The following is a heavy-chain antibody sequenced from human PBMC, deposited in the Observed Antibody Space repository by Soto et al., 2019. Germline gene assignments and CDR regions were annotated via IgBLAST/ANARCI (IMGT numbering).Heavy chain of an antibody. J-gene: IGHJ4*02. CDR1: GFTFSSYS. CDR2: ISSSSSSI. Sequence: EVQLVESGGGLVQPGGSLGLSCAASGFTFSSYSMNWVRQAPGKGLEWVSYISSSSSSISYTDSVKGRFTISRDNAKNSLYLQMNSLGAEDTAVYYCARSRYNDYWGQGTLVTVSS. V-gene: IGHV3-48*01. D-gene: IGHD1-1*01. CDR3: ARSRYNDY.